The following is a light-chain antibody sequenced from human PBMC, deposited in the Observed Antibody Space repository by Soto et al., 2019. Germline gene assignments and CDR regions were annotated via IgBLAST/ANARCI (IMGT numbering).Light chain of an antibody. CDR3: QQYNNWQIT. CDR2: DAS. Sequence: DIVLTQSPVTLSLYPGERATLSCRASQSVSGYLVWYQQKPGQAPRLLIYDASTRAAGIPARFIGSGSGTDFTLTISSLEPEDFAVYYCQQYNNWQITFGQGTRLEIK. CDR1: QSVSGY. V-gene: IGKV3-11*01. J-gene: IGKJ5*01.